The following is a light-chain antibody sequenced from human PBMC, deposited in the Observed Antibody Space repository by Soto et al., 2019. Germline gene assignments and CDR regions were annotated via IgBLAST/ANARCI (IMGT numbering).Light chain of an antibody. J-gene: IGKJ1*01. CDR3: QQYANSAWT. CDR2: GTS. Sequence: EIVLTQSPATLSLSPGERATLSCGASQSITYKLAWYQQKPGQAPRLLLYGTSSMATGIPDRFSGSGSGTDFTLTISRLEPEDFAVYYCQQYANSAWTFGQGTKVEIK. CDR1: QSITYK. V-gene: IGKV3D-20*01.